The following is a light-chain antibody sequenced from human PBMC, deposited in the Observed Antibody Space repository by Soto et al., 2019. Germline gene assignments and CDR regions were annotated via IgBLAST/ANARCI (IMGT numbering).Light chain of an antibody. CDR1: SSDVGGYNY. CDR2: EVT. V-gene: IGLV2-14*01. Sequence: QSALTQPASVSGSLGQSITISCTGTSSDVGGYNYVSWYQQHPGKAPKLLIYEVTNRPSGVSNRFSGSKSGNTASLTISGLQAEDEADYYCSSYTRTSTLVFGTGTKLTVL. J-gene: IGLJ3*02. CDR3: SSYTRTSTLV.